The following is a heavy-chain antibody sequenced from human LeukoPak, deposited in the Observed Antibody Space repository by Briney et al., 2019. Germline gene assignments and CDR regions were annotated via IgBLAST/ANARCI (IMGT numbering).Heavy chain of an antibody. D-gene: IGHD2/OR15-2a*01. Sequence: GGSLRLSCAASGNYWMHLVRQAPGRGLVWVSHINSDGSWTSYADSVKGRFTISKDNAKNTVYLEMSNLRAEDTAVYYCVSFYETYWGRGTLVTVSS. V-gene: IGHV3-74*01. J-gene: IGHJ1*01. CDR1: GNYW. CDR3: VSFYETY. CDR2: INSDGSWT.